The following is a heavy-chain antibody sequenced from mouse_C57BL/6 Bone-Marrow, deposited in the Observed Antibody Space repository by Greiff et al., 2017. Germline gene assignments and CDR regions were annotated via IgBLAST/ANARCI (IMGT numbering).Heavy chain of an antibody. V-gene: IGHV1-81*01. CDR3: GREKLGRGNWCAY. D-gene: IGHD4-1*01. CDR1: GYTFTSDG. Sequence: VQLQQSGAELARPGASVKLSCTASGYTFTSDGLSWLKQRTGQGLEWIVEFFPRSGNTYYNAKFKGKATLPADKSSSPAYMPLRGLTSEDSADYFCGREKLGRGNWCAYWGQGTLVTVSA. CDR2: FFPRSGNT. J-gene: IGHJ3*01.